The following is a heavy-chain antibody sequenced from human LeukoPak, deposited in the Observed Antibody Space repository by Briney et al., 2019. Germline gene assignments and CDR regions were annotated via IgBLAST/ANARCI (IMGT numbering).Heavy chain of an antibody. D-gene: IGHD3-16*01. CDR2: INSDESRT. J-gene: IGHJ4*02. CDR3: ARDSTLSNY. Sequence: GGSLRLSCAASGFTFNSYWMHWVRQAPGKGLVWVSRINSDESRTAYADSVKGRFSISRDNAKNTLYLQMNSLRAEDTAVYYCARDSTLSNYWGQGTLVTVSS. CDR1: GFTFNSYW. V-gene: IGHV3-74*01.